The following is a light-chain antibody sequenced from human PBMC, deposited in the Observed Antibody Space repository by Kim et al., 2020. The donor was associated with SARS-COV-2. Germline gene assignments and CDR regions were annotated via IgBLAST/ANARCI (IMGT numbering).Light chain of an antibody. J-gene: IGLJ2*01. Sequence: APGTAARITCGVNNIGDKSVHWYQQKPGQAPVVVISYDSDRPSGIPERFSGSNSGNTATVTISRVEAGDEADYYCQVWDSSSDHPVFGGGTQLTVL. CDR2: YDS. CDR1: NIGDKS. V-gene: IGLV3-21*04. CDR3: QVWDSSSDHPV.